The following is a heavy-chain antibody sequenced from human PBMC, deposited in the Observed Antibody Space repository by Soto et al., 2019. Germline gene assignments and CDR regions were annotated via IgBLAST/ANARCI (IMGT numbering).Heavy chain of an antibody. Sequence: SETLSLTCTVSGGSISSSSYYWGWIRQPPGKGLEWIGGIYYSGSTYYNPSLKSRVTISVDTSKNQFSLKLSSVTAADTAVYYCARPGVGPEGGYNWFDPWGQGTLVTVSS. CDR3: ARPGVGPEGGYNWFDP. CDR1: GGSISSSSYY. J-gene: IGHJ5*02. D-gene: IGHD3-10*01. V-gene: IGHV4-39*01. CDR2: IYYSGST.